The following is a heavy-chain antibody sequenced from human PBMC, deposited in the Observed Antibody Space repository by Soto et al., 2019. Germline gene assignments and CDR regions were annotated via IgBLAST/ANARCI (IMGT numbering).Heavy chain of an antibody. D-gene: IGHD1-1*01. CDR1: GGTFSSYA. Sequence: SVKVSCKASGGTFSSYAISWVRQAPGQGLEWMGGIIPIFGTANYAQKFQGRVTITADESTSTAYMELSSLRSEDTAVYYCARGRGRDSTQPDYYYGMDVWGQGTTVTLSS. CDR3: ARGRGRDSTQPDYYYGMDV. J-gene: IGHJ6*02. V-gene: IGHV1-69*13. CDR2: IIPIFGTA.